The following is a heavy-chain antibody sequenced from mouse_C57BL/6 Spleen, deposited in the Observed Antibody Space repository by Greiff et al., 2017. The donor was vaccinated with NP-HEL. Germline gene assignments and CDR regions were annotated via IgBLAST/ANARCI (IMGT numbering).Heavy chain of an antibody. J-gene: IGHJ4*01. D-gene: IGHD2-2*01. CDR3: ARRRLLWLRPPYYAMDY. CDR2: IYPYNDGT. Sequence: EVQLQQSGPELVKPGASVKMSCKASGYTFTSYVMHWVKQKPGQGLEWIGYIYPYNDGTKYNEKFKGKATLTSDKSSSTAYMELSSLTSEDSAVYYCARRRLLWLRPPYYAMDYWGQGTSVTVSS. CDR1: GYTFTSYV. V-gene: IGHV1-14*01.